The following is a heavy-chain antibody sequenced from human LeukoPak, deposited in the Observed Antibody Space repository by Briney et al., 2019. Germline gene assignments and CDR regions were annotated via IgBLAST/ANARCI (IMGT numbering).Heavy chain of an antibody. CDR3: AKDYCSGSSCYSGLDF. Sequence: GGSLRLSCAASGFTFSSYAMSWVRQAPGKGLGWVSVISGSGGSTYYADSVKGRFTISRDNSKNTLYLQMNSLRAEDTAVYYCAKDYCSGSSCYSGLDFWGQGALVTVSS. CDR1: GFTFSSYA. CDR2: ISGSGGST. J-gene: IGHJ4*02. D-gene: IGHD2-15*01. V-gene: IGHV3-23*01.